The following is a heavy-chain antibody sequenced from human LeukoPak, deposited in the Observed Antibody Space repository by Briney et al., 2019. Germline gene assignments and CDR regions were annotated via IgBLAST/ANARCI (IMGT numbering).Heavy chain of an antibody. V-gene: IGHV4-34*01. Sequence: SETLSLTCTVSGGSISSYYWSWIRQPPGKGLEWIGEINHSGSTNYNPSLKSRVTISVDTSKNQFSLKLSSVTAADTAVYYCARGRIAVGDYYFDYWGQGTLVTVSS. CDR1: GGSISSYY. CDR2: INHSGST. J-gene: IGHJ4*02. CDR3: ARGRIAVGDYYFDY. D-gene: IGHD6-19*01.